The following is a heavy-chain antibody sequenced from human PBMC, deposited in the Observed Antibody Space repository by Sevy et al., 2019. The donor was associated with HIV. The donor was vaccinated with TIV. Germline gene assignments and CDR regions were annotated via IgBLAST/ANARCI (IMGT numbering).Heavy chain of an antibody. CDR3: AKDQDIAAAGSGSGLLGYYYYGMDV. CDR1: GFTFSRYW. Sequence: GGSLRLSCTASGFTFSRYWMHWVRQAPGKGLVWVSRINSDGSSTSYADSVKGRFTISRDNAKNTLYLQMNSLRAEDTAVYYCAKDQDIAAAGSGSGLLGYYYYGMDVWGQGTTVTVSS. J-gene: IGHJ6*02. D-gene: IGHD6-13*01. V-gene: IGHV3-74*01. CDR2: INSDGSST.